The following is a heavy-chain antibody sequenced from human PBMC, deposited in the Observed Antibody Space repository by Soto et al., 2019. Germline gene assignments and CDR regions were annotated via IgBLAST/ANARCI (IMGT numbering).Heavy chain of an antibody. CDR3: PRGLDGDYGGWFDY. J-gene: IGHJ4*02. CDR2: IIPILGIA. D-gene: IGHD4-17*01. V-gene: IGHV1-69*02. Sequence: QVQLVQSGAEVKKPGSSVKVSCKASGGTFSSYTISWVRQAPGQGLEWMGRIIPILGIANYAQKFQGRVTITADKSAVTAYMELSSLGSEDTAVYSGPRGLDGDYGGWFDYWGQGTLVTVSS. CDR1: GGTFSSYT.